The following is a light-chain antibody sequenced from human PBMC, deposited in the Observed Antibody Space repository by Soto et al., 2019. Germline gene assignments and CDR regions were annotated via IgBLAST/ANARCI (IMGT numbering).Light chain of an antibody. CDR2: DAS. CDR1: QDISKY. Sequence: DIEMTQSPSSLSASVGDRVTITCQASQDISKYLNWYQQKPGKAPKLLIYDASNLETGVPSRFSGSGSGTHFTFTVTSLQPDDIATYYCQHFNSIPYSFGQGTKLEI. V-gene: IGKV1-33*01. CDR3: QHFNSIPYS. J-gene: IGKJ2*01.